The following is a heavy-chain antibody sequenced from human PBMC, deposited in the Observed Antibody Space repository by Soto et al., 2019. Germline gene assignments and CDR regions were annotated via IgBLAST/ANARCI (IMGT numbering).Heavy chain of an antibody. CDR2: IYNSGST. CDR1: GGSISSGDYY. Sequence: PSETLSLTSTVSGGSISSGDYYWSWVRQPPGKGLEWIGYIYNSGSTNYNPSLKSRVTISVDTSKNQFSLKLSSVTAADTAVYYCARDGSGRPETIWGQGTMVTVSS. J-gene: IGHJ3*02. D-gene: IGHD3-10*01. CDR3: ARDGSGRPETI. V-gene: IGHV4-61*08.